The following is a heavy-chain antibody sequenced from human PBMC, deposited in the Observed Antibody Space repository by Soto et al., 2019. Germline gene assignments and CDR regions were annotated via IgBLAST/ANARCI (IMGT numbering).Heavy chain of an antibody. J-gene: IGHJ6*02. Sequence: SVKVSCKASGGTFSSYAISWVRQAPGQGLEWMGGIIPIFGTANYAQKFQGRVMITADESTSTAYMELSSLRSEDTAVYYCASSYCSSTSCYPNNYYGMDVWGQGTTVTVSS. CDR1: GGTFSSYA. V-gene: IGHV1-69*13. CDR2: IIPIFGTA. CDR3: ASSYCSSTSCYPNNYYGMDV. D-gene: IGHD2-2*01.